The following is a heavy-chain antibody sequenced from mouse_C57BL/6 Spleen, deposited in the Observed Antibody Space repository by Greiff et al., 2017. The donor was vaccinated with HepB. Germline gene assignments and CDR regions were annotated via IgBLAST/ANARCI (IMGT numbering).Heavy chain of an antibody. CDR2: ISYDGSN. Sequence: EVKLEESGPGLVKPSQSLSLTCSVTGYSITSGYYWNWIRQFPGNKLEWMGYISYDGSNNYNPSLKNRISITRDTSKNQVFLKLNSVTTEDTATYYCARGTTVVAYYFDYWGQGTTLTVSS. J-gene: IGHJ2*01. CDR3: ARGTTVVAYYFDY. D-gene: IGHD1-1*01. CDR1: GYSITSGYY. V-gene: IGHV3-6*01.